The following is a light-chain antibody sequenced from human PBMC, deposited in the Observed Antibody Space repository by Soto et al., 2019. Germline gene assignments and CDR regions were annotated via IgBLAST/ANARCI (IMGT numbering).Light chain of an antibody. CDR2: DVS. CDR3: SSYTGSSTSVI. CDR1: SSDVGGYNY. V-gene: IGLV2-14*03. J-gene: IGLJ2*01. Sequence: QSVLTQPASVSGSPGQSITISCTGTSSDVGGYNYVSWYQQHPGKAPKLMIYDVSNRPSGLSNRFSGSKSGNTASLTISGLQAEDEADYYCSSYTGSSTSVIFGGGTKLTVL.